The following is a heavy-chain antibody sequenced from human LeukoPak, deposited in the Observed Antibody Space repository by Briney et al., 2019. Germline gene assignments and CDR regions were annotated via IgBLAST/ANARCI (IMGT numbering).Heavy chain of an antibody. Sequence: AAVKVSCKASGYTFTGYYKHWVRQAPGQGLEWMGWINPNSGGTTYAHKFQGRVIMTRDTSISTAYMELNRLRSDDTAVYYCARSKGPKGAFDIWGQGTMVTVPS. CDR2: INPNSGGT. CDR3: ARSKGPKGAFDI. V-gene: IGHV1-2*02. J-gene: IGHJ3*02. CDR1: GYTFTGYY.